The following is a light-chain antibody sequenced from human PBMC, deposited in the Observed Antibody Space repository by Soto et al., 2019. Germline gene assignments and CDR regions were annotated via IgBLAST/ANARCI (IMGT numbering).Light chain of an antibody. CDR2: DVF. CDR3: QQYHSFSFT. V-gene: IGKV1-5*01. Sequence: DIQMTQSPSSLSASVGDRVTITCRASQSITYWLAWYQQKPGRAPKLLISDVFNLQSGVPSRFSGSGSGTEFTLTISSLQPDDYATYYCQQYHSFSFTFGQGTKLEIK. CDR1: QSITYW. J-gene: IGKJ2*01.